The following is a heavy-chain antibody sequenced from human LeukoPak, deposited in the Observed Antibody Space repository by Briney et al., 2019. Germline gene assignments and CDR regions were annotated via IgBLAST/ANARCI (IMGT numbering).Heavy chain of an antibody. CDR2: IKQDGSEK. V-gene: IGHV3-7*01. Sequence: PGGSLRLSCAASGFTFSSYWMSWVRQAPGEGLEWVANIKQDGSEKYYVDSVKGRFTISRDNAKNSLYLQMNSPRAEDTAVYYCARGGAIFGVDFDYWGQGTLVTVSS. J-gene: IGHJ4*02. D-gene: IGHD3-3*01. CDR1: GFTFSSYW. CDR3: ARGGAIFGVDFDY.